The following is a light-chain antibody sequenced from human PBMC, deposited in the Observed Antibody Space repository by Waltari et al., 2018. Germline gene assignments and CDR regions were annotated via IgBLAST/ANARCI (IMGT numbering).Light chain of an antibody. V-gene: IGLV1-47*01. J-gene: IGLJ1*01. CDR2: RNN. CDR3: AAWDDSLRNV. Sequence: QSVLTQTPSASGTPGQRVTLSYSGSGPTSGSYHVYWYQQLPVTAPKLLIYRNNQRPSGVPDRFSGSKSGTSASLAISGLRSEDEADYYCAAWDDSLRNVFGTGTKVTVL. CDR1: GPTSGSYH.